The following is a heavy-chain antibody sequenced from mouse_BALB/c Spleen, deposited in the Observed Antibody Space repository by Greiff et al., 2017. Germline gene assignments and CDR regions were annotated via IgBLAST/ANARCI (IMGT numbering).Heavy chain of an antibody. CDR3: ARGGYYVDY. J-gene: IGHJ2*01. Sequence: EVQLVESGGGLVKPGGSLKLSCAASGFTFSSYAMSWVRQSPEKRLEWVAEISSGGSYTYYPDTVTGRFTISRDNAKNTLYLEMSSLRSEDTAMYYCARGGYYVDYWGQGTTLTVSS. CDR1: GFTFSSYA. V-gene: IGHV5-9-4*01. CDR2: ISSGGSYT.